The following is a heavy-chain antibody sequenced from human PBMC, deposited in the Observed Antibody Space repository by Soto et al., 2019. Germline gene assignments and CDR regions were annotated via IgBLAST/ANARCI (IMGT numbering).Heavy chain of an antibody. CDR1: GFSFDDYA. V-gene: IGHV3-23*01. CDR2: TSGSGDNT. J-gene: IGHJ4*02. Sequence: PGGSLRLSCVASGFSFDDYAMTWVRQAAGKGLEWVSATSGSGDNTYYADSVKGRFTISRDNSKNTLYLQLNSLRDEDTAVYYCAKGYYSGYDLAYFDYWGQGTLVTVSS. CDR3: AKGYYSGYDLAYFDY. D-gene: IGHD5-12*01.